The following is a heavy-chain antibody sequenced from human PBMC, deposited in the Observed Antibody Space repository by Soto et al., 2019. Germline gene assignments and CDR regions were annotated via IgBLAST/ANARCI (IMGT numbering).Heavy chain of an antibody. CDR1: GYTFTSYG. CDR2: ISAYNGNT. CDR3: ARDSRKVLLTWYYYGMDV. V-gene: IGHV1-18*01. Sequence: QVQLVQSGAEVKKPGASVKVSCKASGYTFTSYGISWVRQAPGQGLEWMGWISAYNGNTNYAQKLQGRVTMTTDTSTSTAYMELRSLRSDDTAVCYCARDSRKVLLTWYYYGMDVWGQGTTVTVSS. J-gene: IGHJ6*02. D-gene: IGHD2-21*01.